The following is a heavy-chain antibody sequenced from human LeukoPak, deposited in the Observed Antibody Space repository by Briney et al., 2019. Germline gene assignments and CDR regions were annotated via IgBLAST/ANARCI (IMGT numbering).Heavy chain of an antibody. Sequence: SQTLSLTCAISGDSVSSNRGVWSWIRQSPSRGLEWLGRTYYRSRWFYEYAISVTSRITINPDTSKNLFSLQLNFVTPEDTAVYYCARGYNDYTPSFDYWGQGILVTVSS. CDR3: ARGYNDYTPSFDY. CDR1: GDSVSSNRGV. V-gene: IGHV6-1*01. J-gene: IGHJ4*02. CDR2: TYYRSRWFY. D-gene: IGHD5-12*01.